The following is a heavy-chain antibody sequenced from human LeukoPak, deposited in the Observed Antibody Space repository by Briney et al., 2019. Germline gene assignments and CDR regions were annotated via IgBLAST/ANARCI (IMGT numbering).Heavy chain of an antibody. Sequence: ASVKVSCKASGYTFTGYYMHWVRQAPGQGLEWMGWINPNSGGTNYAQKFQGWVTMTRDTSISTAYMELSRLRSDDTAVYYCARHGGAFGSSWYSGYWGQGTLVTVSS. CDR2: INPNSGGT. CDR1: GYTFTGYY. D-gene: IGHD6-13*01. V-gene: IGHV1-2*04. CDR3: ARHGGAFGSSWYSGY. J-gene: IGHJ4*02.